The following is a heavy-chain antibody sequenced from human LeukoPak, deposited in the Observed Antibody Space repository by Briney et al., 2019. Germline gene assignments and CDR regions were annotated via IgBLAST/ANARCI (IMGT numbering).Heavy chain of an antibody. J-gene: IGHJ6*03. D-gene: IGHD1-20*01. CDR2: IKQDGSEK. CDR3: AREVITGTISRYYYMDV. Sequence: PGGSLRLSCAASGFTFSSYWMSWVRQAPGKGLEWEANIKQDGSEKYYVDSVKGRFTISRDNAKNSLYLQMNSLRAEDTAVYYCAREVITGTISRYYYMDVWGKGTTVTVSS. V-gene: IGHV3-7*01. CDR1: GFTFSSYW.